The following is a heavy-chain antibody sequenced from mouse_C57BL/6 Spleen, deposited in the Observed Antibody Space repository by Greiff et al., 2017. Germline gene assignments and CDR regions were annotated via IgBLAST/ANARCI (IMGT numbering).Heavy chain of an antibody. CDR1: GYSFTDYN. J-gene: IGHJ4*01. Sequence: VQLQQSGPELVKPGASVKMSCKASGYSFTDYNMHWVKQSHGKSLEWIGYINPNKGGTIYNPKFKGKATLAVTTSSSTADMELRSLTSEGSAVYYCAIYDGYYVGAVDFWGQGTSVTVSS. CDR2: INPNKGGT. V-gene: IGHV1-22*01. D-gene: IGHD2-3*01. CDR3: AIYDGYYVGAVDF.